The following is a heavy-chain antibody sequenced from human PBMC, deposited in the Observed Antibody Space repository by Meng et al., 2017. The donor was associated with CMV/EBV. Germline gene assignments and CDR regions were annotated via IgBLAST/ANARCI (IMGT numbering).Heavy chain of an antibody. Sequence: QVQLHPWRAGLLKPSETLSLTCAVYGGSFSGYYWSWIRQPPGKGLEWIGEINHSGSTNYNPSLKSRVTISVDTSKNQFSLKLSSVTAADTAVYYCARGSRRLPRFNWFDPWGQGTLVTVSS. CDR2: INHSGST. CDR3: ARGSRRLPRFNWFDP. J-gene: IGHJ5*02. D-gene: IGHD3-3*01. V-gene: IGHV4-34*01. CDR1: GGSFSGYY.